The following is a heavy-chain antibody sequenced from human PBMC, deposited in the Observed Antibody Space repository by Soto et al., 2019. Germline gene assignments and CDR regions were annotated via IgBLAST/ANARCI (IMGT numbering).Heavy chain of an antibody. J-gene: IGHJ5*01. CDR3: FLVCFDDRSLFAS. D-gene: IGHD1-1*01. Sequence: TLSVTCTVSGGSITIGGYCWSWIRHPPRQGLEWIGYICHSGNTYYNPSLKSRVTTSLDRSKNQFSLNLSSVTAADTAVFFCFLVCFDDRSLFASRGQRTLVT. CDR2: ICHSGNT. CDR1: GGSITIGGYC. V-gene: IGHV4-30-2*01.